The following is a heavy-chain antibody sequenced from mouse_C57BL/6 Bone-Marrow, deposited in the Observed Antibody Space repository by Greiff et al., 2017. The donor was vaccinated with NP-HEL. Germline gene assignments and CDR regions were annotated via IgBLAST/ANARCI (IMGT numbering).Heavy chain of an antibody. Sequence: EVQVVESGAELVKPGASVKLSCTASGFTIKDYYMHWVKQRAEQGLEWIGRIDPEDGETKYAPKFQGKATITADTSSNTAYLQLSSLTSEDTAVYYCAYYCGSSSAYYAMDYWGQGTSVTVSS. J-gene: IGHJ4*01. V-gene: IGHV14-2*01. CDR2: IDPEDGET. CDR1: GFTIKDYY. CDR3: AYYCGSSSAYYAMDY. D-gene: IGHD1-1*01.